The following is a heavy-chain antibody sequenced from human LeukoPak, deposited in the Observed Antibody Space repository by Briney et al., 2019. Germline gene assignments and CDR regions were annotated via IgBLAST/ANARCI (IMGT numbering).Heavy chain of an antibody. CDR2: IKQDGSEK. J-gene: IGHJ6*02. CDR3: AKDRAAAGNQYYYGMDV. Sequence: GGSLRLSCAASGFTFSSYWMSWVRQAPGEGLEWVANIKQDGSEKYYVDSVKGRFTISRDNAKNSLYLQMNSLRAEDTAVYYCAKDRAAAGNQYYYGMDVWGQGTTVTVSS. V-gene: IGHV3-7*01. D-gene: IGHD6-13*01. CDR1: GFTFSSYW.